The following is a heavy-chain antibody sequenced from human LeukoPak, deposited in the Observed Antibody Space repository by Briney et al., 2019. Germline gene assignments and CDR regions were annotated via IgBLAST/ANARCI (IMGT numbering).Heavy chain of an antibody. D-gene: IGHD3-10*01. CDR1: GFTFSNYW. CDR3: ARGNYGSGYY. J-gene: IGHJ4*02. Sequence: GGSLRLSCAASGFTFSNYWMSWVRQAPGKGLEWVANIKEDGSEKNYVDSVKGRFTISRDNAKNSLYLQMNSLRAEDTAVYYCARGNYGSGYYWGQGTLVTVSS. CDR2: IKEDGSEK. V-gene: IGHV3-7*01.